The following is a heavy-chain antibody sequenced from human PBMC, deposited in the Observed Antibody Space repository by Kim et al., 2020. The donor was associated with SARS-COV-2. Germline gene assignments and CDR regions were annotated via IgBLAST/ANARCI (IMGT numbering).Heavy chain of an antibody. CDR3: SRGPTTTVVTQPFDF. J-gene: IGHJ4*02. V-gene: IGHV1-69*13. Sequence: SVKVSCKVSGGTFSSSAITWVRQAPGHGLEWMGGITPFYGAATYAQDFQGRVTISADVSTTTAFIELRSLRPDDTAVYFFSRGPTTTVVTQPFDFWGQG. CDR1: GGTFSSSA. CDR2: ITPFYGAA. D-gene: IGHD2-21*02.